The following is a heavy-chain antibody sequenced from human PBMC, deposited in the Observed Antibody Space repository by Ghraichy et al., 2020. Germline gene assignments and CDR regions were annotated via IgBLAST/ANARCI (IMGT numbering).Heavy chain of an antibody. J-gene: IGHJ5*02. V-gene: IGHV6-1*01. D-gene: IGHD6-19*01. CDR2: TYYRSKWYN. CDR3: VRDSGWSNWFDP. Sequence: SQTLSLTCAISGDSVSTNSAAWNWIRQSPSRGLEWLGRTYYRSKWYNDYAVSVKSRITINPATSKNQFSLHLNSVTPEATAVYYCVRDSGWSNWFDPWGQGTLVTVSS. CDR1: GDSVSTNSAA.